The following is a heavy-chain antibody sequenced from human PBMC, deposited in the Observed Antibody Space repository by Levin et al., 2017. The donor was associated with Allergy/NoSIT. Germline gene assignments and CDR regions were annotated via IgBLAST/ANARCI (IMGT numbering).Heavy chain of an antibody. J-gene: IGHJ4*02. V-gene: IGHV4-59*01. CDR2: MYYSGST. CDR3: ARATRSSLIHNFDH. CDR1: GGSISSYY. Sequence: SQTLSLTCTVSGGSISSYYYSWIRQPPGKGLEWIAYMYYSGSTNYNPSLKSRVTISVDTSKNQFSLKLRSVTAADTAVYYCARATRSSLIHNFDHWGQGTLVTVSS. D-gene: IGHD6-13*01.